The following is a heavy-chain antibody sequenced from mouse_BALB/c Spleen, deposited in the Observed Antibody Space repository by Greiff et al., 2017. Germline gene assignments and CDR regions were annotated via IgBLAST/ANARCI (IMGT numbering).Heavy chain of an antibody. D-gene: IGHD2-1*01. CDR3: AREGRDGNYPLYYAMDY. V-gene: IGHV1-4*01. CDR2: INPSSGYT. J-gene: IGHJ4*01. Sequence: QVQLKQSGAELARPGASVKMSCKASGYTFTSYTMHWVKQRPGQGLEWIGYINPSSGYTNYNQKFKDKATLTADKSSSTAYMQLSSLTSEDSAVYYCAREGRDGNYPLYYAMDYWGQGTSVTVSS. CDR1: GYTFTSYT.